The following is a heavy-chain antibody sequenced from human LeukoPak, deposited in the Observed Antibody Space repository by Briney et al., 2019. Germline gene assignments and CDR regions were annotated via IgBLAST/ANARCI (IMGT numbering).Heavy chain of an antibody. CDR2: ISSSGSTI. J-gene: IGHJ4*02. Sequence: GGSLRLSCAASGFTFSSYEMNWVRQAPGKGLEWVSYISSSGSTIYYADSVKGRFTISRDNAKNSLYLQMNSLRAEDTAVYYCARVFGAGYSDYWGQGTLVTVSS. CDR3: ARVFGAGYSDY. D-gene: IGHD4/OR15-4a*01. CDR1: GFTFSSYE. V-gene: IGHV3-48*03.